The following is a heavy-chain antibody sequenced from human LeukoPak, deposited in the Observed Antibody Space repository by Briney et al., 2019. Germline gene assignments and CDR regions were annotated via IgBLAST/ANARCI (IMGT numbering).Heavy chain of an antibody. D-gene: IGHD3-16*01. CDR3: ARQGGMVTNYFDY. V-gene: IGHV4-4*02. CDR1: GGSISSSNW. Sequence: PSETLSLTCAVSGGSISSSNWWSWVRQPPGKGLEWIGEIYHSGSTNYNPSLKSRVTISVDKSKNQFSLKLSSVTAADTAVYYCARQGGMVTNYFDYWGQGTLVTVSS. J-gene: IGHJ4*02. CDR2: IYHSGST.